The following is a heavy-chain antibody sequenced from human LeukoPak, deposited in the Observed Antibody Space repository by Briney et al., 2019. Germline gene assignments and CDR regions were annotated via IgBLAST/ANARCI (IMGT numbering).Heavy chain of an antibody. CDR2: IWYDGSNK. CDR3: ARDYYDSSGYCLDY. Sequence: GGSLRLSCAASGFTFSSYGMHWVRQAPGKGLEWVAVIWYDGSNKYYADSVKGRFTISRDNSKNTLYLQMNSLRAEDTAVYYCARDYYDSSGYCLDYWGQGTLVTVSS. CDR1: GFTFSSYG. D-gene: IGHD3-22*01. J-gene: IGHJ4*02. V-gene: IGHV3-33*01.